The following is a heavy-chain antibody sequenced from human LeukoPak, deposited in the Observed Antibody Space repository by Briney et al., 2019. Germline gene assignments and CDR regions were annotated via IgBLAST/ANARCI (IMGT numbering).Heavy chain of an antibody. V-gene: IGHV1-8*01. CDR2: MNPNSGNT. CDR3: ARGPHDIVVVPAATQGRWFDP. D-gene: IGHD2-2*01. J-gene: IGHJ5*02. CDR1: GYTFTSYD. Sequence: ASVKVSCKASGYTFTSYDINWVRQAPGQGLEWMGWMNPNSGNTGYAQKFQGRVTMTRNTSISTAYMELSSLRSEDTAVYYCARGPHDIVVVPAATQGRWFDPWGQGTLVTVSS.